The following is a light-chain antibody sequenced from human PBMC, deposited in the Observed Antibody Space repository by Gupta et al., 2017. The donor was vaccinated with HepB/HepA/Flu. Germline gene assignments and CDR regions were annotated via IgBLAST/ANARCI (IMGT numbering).Light chain of an antibody. CDR3: QSYDNSLSGPFYV. V-gene: IGLV1-40*01. J-gene: IGLJ1*01. Sequence: QSVLTQPPSVSGAPGQRVTISCTGTSPNIGAGYDVHWYQQLPGSAPKLLIFGNSNRPSGVPDRFSGSKSGTSASLAITGLQAEDEADYYCQSYDNSLSGPFYVFGTGTKVTVL. CDR2: GNS. CDR1: SPNIGAGYD.